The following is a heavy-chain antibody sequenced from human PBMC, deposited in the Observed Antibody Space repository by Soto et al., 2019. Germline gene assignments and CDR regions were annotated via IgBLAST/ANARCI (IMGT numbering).Heavy chain of an antibody. CDR1: GWSFSGYY. Sequence: XETLSLTCAVYGWSFSGYYWSWIRQPPGKGLEWIGEINHSGSTNYNPSLKSRVTISVDTSKNQFSLKLSSVTAADTAVYYCARDYYDSSGPDYWGQGTLVTVSS. D-gene: IGHD3-22*01. J-gene: IGHJ4*02. CDR3: ARDYYDSSGPDY. CDR2: INHSGST. V-gene: IGHV4-34*01.